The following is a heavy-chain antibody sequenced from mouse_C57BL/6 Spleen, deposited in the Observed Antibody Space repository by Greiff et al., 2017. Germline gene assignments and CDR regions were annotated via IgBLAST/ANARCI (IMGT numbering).Heavy chain of an antibody. D-gene: IGHD3-2*02. V-gene: IGHV1-64*01. J-gene: IGHJ2*01. Sequence: VQLQQPGAELVKPGASVKLSCKASGYTFTSYWMPWVKQRPGQGLEWIGMIHPNSGSTNYNEKFKSKATLTVDKSSSTAYMQLSSLTSEDSAVYYCARLGDSSGLDYWGQGTTLTVAS. CDR2: IHPNSGST. CDR3: ARLGDSSGLDY. CDR1: GYTFTSYW.